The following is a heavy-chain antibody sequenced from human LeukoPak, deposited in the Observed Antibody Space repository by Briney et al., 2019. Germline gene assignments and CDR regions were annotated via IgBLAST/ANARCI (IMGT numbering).Heavy chain of an antibody. J-gene: IGHJ4*02. D-gene: IGHD2-15*01. Sequence: PGGSLRLSCAASGFTFSSYGMSLVRQAPGKGLEWVSAISGSGGSTYYADSVKGRFTISRDNSKNTLYLQMNSLRAEDTAVYYCAKAEYCSGGSCYVVYFDYWGQGTLVTVSS. CDR2: ISGSGGST. V-gene: IGHV3-23*01. CDR3: AKAEYCSGGSCYVVYFDY. CDR1: GFTFSSYG.